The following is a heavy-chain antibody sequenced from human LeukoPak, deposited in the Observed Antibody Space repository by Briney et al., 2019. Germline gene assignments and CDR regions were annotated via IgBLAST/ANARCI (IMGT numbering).Heavy chain of an antibody. CDR1: GYNFTKFW. CDR2: IYLGDSDT. Sequence: GESLKISCKASGYNFTKFWIGWVRQMPGKGLEWMGIIYLGDSDTRYSPSFEGQVTISADKSISTAYLQWRSLKASDTAMYYCARGGGHGYSFVYWGQRTLVTVSS. D-gene: IGHD5-24*01. V-gene: IGHV5-51*01. J-gene: IGHJ4*02. CDR3: ARGGGHGYSFVY.